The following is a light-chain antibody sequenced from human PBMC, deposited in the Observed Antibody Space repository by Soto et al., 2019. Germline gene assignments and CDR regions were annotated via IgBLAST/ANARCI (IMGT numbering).Light chain of an antibody. CDR3: AAWDDSLNGVL. V-gene: IGLV1-44*01. CDR2: SDN. CDR1: FSNIGSNT. Sequence: QSVLTQPPSASGTPGQRVTISCSGSFSNIGSNTVNWYQHLPGTAPRLLIYSDNQRPSGVPDRFSGSESGTSASLAISGLQSEDEADYYCAAWDDSLNGVLFGGGTKLTVL. J-gene: IGLJ2*01.